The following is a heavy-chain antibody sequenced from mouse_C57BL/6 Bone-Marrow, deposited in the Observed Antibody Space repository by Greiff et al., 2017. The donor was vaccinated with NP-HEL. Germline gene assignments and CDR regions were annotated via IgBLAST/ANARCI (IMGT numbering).Heavy chain of an antibody. CDR2: IDPSDSYT. V-gene: IGHV1-69*01. CDR1: GYTFTSYW. Sequence: QVQLQQPGAELVMPGASVKLSCKASGYTFTSYWMHWVKQRPGQGLEWIGEIDPSDSYTNYNQKFKGKSTLTVDKSSSKAYMQLSSLTSEDSAVYYCARTVDYGSSYDWYFDVWGTGTTVTVSS. CDR3: ARTVDYGSSYDWYFDV. D-gene: IGHD1-1*01. J-gene: IGHJ1*03.